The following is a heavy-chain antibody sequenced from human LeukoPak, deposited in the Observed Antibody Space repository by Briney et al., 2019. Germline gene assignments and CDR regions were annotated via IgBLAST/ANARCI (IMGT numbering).Heavy chain of an antibody. CDR1: GFTFSSYA. CDR2: INWNGDNT. CDR3: AATYSGNWEFDY. V-gene: IGHV3-20*04. J-gene: IGHJ4*02. D-gene: IGHD1-26*01. Sequence: PGGSLRLSCAASGFTFSSYAMSWVRQAPGKGLEWVSGINWNGDNTGSADSVKGRFTISRDNAKNSLYLEMNSLRAEDTALYYCAATYSGNWEFDYWGQGTLVTVSS.